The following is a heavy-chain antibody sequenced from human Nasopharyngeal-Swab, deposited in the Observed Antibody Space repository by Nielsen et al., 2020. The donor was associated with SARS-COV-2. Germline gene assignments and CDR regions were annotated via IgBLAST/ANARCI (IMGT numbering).Heavy chain of an antibody. CDR1: GFTFNDYT. CDR2: ISSFSNYI. CDR3: ARDRGEDSSGFVDAFDI. Sequence: GEPLKISCAASGFTFNDYTMNWVRQAPGKGLEWVSSISSFSNYIYYADSVKGRFTLSRDNAKNSLYLQMNSLRVEDTAVFYCARDRGEDSSGFVDAFDIWGQGTMVTVSS. D-gene: IGHD3-22*01. V-gene: IGHV3-21*01. J-gene: IGHJ3*02.